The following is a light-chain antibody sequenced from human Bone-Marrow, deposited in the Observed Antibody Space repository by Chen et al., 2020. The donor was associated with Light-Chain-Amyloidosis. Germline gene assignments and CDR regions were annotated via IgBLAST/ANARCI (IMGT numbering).Light chain of an antibody. CDR2: EVT. CDR1: SSDVGGYNH. V-gene: IGLV2-14*01. J-gene: IGLJ1*01. Sequence: SALTQPASVSGSPGQSITISCTGTSSDVGGYNHVSWYQQHPDKAPKLMIYEVTNRPSWVPDRVSGSKSDNTASLTISGLQTEDEADYFCSSYTITNTLVFGSGTRGTVL. CDR3: SSYTITNTLV.